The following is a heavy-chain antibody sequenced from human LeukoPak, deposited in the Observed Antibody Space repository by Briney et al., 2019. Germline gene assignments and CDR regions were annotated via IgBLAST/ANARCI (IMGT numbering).Heavy chain of an antibody. CDR3: ARHRAPYSGSYVDY. Sequence: SETLSLTCTVSGGSISSYYWSWIRQPAGKGLEWIGRIYTSGSTNYNPSLKSRVTMSVDTSKNQFSLKLSSVTAADTAVYYCARHRAPYSGSYVDYWGQGTLVTVSS. CDR2: IYTSGST. D-gene: IGHD1-26*01. J-gene: IGHJ4*02. V-gene: IGHV4-4*07. CDR1: GGSISSYY.